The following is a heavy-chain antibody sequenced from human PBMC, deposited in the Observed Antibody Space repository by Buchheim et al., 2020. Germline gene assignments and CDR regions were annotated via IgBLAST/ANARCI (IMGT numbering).Heavy chain of an antibody. CDR3: ARIRRDEGPPPYLDS. Sequence: EVQLVESGGGLVQPGGSLRLSCAASGFTFSKFWMSWVRQAPGKGLEWVANIKYDESEKYYMDSARGRFTISRDNAKNLLYLQMNSLWAEDTAVCYCARIRRDEGPPPYLDSWGQGTL. J-gene: IGHJ4*02. CDR2: IKYDESEK. D-gene: IGHD3-10*01. CDR1: GFTFSKFW. V-gene: IGHV3-7*01.